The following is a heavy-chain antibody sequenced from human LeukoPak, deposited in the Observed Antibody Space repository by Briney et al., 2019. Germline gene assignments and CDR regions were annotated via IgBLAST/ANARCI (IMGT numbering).Heavy chain of an antibody. J-gene: IGHJ4*02. CDR1: GGSISSSSYY. V-gene: IGHV4-39*07. D-gene: IGHD6-13*01. Sequence: PSETLSLTCTVSGGSISSSSYYWGWIRQPPGKGLEWIGSIYYSGSTYYNPSLKSRVTISVDTSKNQFSLKLNSVTAADTAVYYCARVGQLAFDYWGQGTLVTVSS. CDR3: ARVGQLAFDY. CDR2: IYYSGST.